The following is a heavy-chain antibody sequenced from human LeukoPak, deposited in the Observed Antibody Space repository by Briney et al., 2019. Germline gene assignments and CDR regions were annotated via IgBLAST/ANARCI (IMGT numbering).Heavy chain of an antibody. CDR1: GGSISSGDYY. J-gene: IGHJ5*02. Sequence: PSETLSLTCTVSGGSISSGDYYWSWIRQPPGKGLEWIGYIYYSGSTYYNPSLKSRVTISVDTSKNQFSLKLSSVTAADTAVYYCARSVVPAAIRFVPWGQGTLVTVSS. D-gene: IGHD2-2*02. V-gene: IGHV4-30-4*01. CDR3: ARSVVPAAIRFVP. CDR2: IYYSGST.